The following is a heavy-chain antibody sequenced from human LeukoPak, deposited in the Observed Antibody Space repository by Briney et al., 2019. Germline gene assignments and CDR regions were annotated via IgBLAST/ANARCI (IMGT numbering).Heavy chain of an antibody. D-gene: IGHD3-3*01. V-gene: IGHV3-48*01. CDR2: ISSSSSTI. CDR3: ARHQITISYYYYYMNV. Sequence: PGGSLRLSCAASGFTFSSYSMNWVRQAPGKGLEWVSYISSSSSTIYYADSVKGRFTIPRDNAKNSLYLQMNSLRAEDTAVYYCARHQITISYYYYYMNVWGKGTTVTVSS. CDR1: GFTFSSYS. J-gene: IGHJ6*03.